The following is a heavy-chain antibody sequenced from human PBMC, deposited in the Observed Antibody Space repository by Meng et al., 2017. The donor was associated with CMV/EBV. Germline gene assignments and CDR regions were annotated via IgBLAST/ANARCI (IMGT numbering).Heavy chain of an antibody. CDR1: FSFSNAW. D-gene: IGHD1-14*01. Sequence: FSFSNAWMSWVRQAPGKGLEWVGRIRSKNDGGTSDYPVSVKGRFTISRDDSKNKLYLQINSLETEDTAVYYCTREATLDRNYYWFDPWGQGTLVTVSS. V-gene: IGHV3-15*01. CDR2: IRSKNDGGTS. J-gene: IGHJ5*02. CDR3: TREATLDRNYYWFDP.